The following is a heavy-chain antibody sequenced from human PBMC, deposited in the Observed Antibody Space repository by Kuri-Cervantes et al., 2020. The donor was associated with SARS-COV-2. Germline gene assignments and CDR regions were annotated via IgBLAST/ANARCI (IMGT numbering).Heavy chain of an antibody. J-gene: IGHJ6*02. Sequence: GSLRLSCTVAGGSISSYYWSWIRQPPGKGLEWIGYIYYSGSTNYNPSLKSRVTISVDTSKNQFSLKLSPVTAADTAVCYCARGTSGRDDFWSGYYVGYYYYYGMDVWGQGTTVTVSS. CDR1: GGSISSYY. D-gene: IGHD3-3*01. V-gene: IGHV4-59*12. CDR3: ARGTSGRDDFWSGYYVGYYYYYGMDV. CDR2: IYYSGST.